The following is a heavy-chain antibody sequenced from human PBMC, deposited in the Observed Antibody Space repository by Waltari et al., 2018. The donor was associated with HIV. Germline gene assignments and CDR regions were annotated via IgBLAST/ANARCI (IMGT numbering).Heavy chain of an antibody. J-gene: IGHJ4*02. CDR1: GSRFSSYW. Sequence: EVQLVESGGGLVQPGGSLRLSCAASGSRFSSYWMHWVRQAPGKGLVWVSRIHSDGSSTTYADSVKGRFTISRDNAKNTVYLQMNSLRGEDTAVYYCARGGVGSFDYWGQGLLVTVSS. V-gene: IGHV3-74*01. CDR3: ARGGVGSFDY. D-gene: IGHD2-8*02. CDR2: IHSDGSST.